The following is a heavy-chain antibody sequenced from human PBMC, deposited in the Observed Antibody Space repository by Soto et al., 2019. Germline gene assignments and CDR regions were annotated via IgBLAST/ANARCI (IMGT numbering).Heavy chain of an antibody. CDR3: ARPAFAYYYGSGSYNYYMDV. Sequence: ASVKVSCKASGYTFTSYAMHWVHQAPGQRLEWMGWINAGNGNTKYSQKFQGRVTITRDTSASTAYMELSSLRSEDTAVYYCARPAFAYYYGSGSYNYYMDVWGKGTTVTVSS. CDR2: INAGNGNT. V-gene: IGHV1-3*01. D-gene: IGHD3-10*01. J-gene: IGHJ6*03. CDR1: GYTFTSYA.